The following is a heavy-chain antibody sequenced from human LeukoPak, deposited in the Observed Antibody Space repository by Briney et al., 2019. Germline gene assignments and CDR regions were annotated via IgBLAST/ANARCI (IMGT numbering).Heavy chain of an antibody. CDR3: ARLPSKYCSSTSCYTDYYYGMDV. Sequence: SETLSLTCAVYGGSFSGYYWSWIRQPPGKGLEWIGEINHSGSTNYNPSLKSRVTISVDTSKNQFSLKLSSVTAADTAVYYCARLPSKYCSSTSCYTDYYYGMDVWGQGTTVTVSS. V-gene: IGHV4-34*01. CDR1: GGSFSGYY. D-gene: IGHD2-2*02. CDR2: INHSGST. J-gene: IGHJ6*02.